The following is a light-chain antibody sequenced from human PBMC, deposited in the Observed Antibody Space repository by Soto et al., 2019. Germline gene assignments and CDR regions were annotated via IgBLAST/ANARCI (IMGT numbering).Light chain of an antibody. CDR1: QNINTR. Sequence: EIVLTQSPATLSSFPGDRVTLSCRASQNINTRLAWYQHRPGQAPRLLIYQPSIRAAGIPARFSASGSGTDFTLTISDVQPEDFALYYCHQRQSWPRTFGQGTKVDIK. V-gene: IGKV3-11*01. CDR3: HQRQSWPRT. CDR2: QPS. J-gene: IGKJ1*01.